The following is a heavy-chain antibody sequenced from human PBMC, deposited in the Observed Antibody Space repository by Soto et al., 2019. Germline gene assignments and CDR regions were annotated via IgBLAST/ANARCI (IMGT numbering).Heavy chain of an antibody. Sequence: GGSLRLSCAASGFTFSSYGMHWVRQAPGKGLEWVAVIWYDGSNKYYADSVKGRFTISRDNSKNTLYLQMNSLRAEDTAVYYCARDQGGRFLEWLLSGYYYYGMDVWGQGTTVTVSS. CDR2: IWYDGSNK. J-gene: IGHJ6*02. V-gene: IGHV3-33*01. D-gene: IGHD3-3*01. CDR3: ARDQGGRFLEWLLSGYYYYGMDV. CDR1: GFTFSSYG.